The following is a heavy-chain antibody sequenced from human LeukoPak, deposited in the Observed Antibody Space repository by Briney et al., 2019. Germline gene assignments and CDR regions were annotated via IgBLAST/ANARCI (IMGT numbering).Heavy chain of an antibody. CDR2: IVPVHGGNT. V-gene: IGHV4-34*12. CDR1: GGSFSGYY. J-gene: IGHJ4*02. CDR3: ARDDYSNHDSAD. D-gene: IGHD4-11*01. Sequence: SETLSLTCAVYGGSFSGYYWSWIRQPPGKGLEWIGNIVPVHGGNTKYSSSLKGRVTISADTSKNQFSLRLNSVTAADTAVYYCARDDYSNHDSADWGQGTPVTVSS.